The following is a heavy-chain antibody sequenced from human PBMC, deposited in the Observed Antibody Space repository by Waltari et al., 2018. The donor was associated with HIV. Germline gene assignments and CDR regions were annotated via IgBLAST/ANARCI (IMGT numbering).Heavy chain of an antibody. CDR2: MNPTSGNT. J-gene: IGHJ5*02. D-gene: IGHD2-2*01. Sequence: QVQLVQSGAEVKKPGASVKVSCKASGYTFTSYDINWVRQATGQGLEWMGWMNPTSGNTGYAQKFQGRVTMPRNTSISTAYMELSSLRSEDTAVYYCARCQVVPAVVAWFDPWGQGTLVTVSS. CDR3: ARCQVVPAVVAWFDP. CDR1: GYTFTSYD. V-gene: IGHV1-8*01.